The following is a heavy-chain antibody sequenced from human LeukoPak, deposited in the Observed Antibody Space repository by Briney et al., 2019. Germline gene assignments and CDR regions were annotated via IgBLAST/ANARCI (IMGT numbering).Heavy chain of an antibody. CDR3: ATVGGDFYDSDAFDI. J-gene: IGHJ3*02. CDR2: TRNKANSYTT. V-gene: IGHV3-72*01. CDR1: GFTFSDHY. D-gene: IGHD2-21*02. Sequence: GGSLRLSCAASGFTFSDHYMDWVRQAPGKGLEWVGRTRNKANSYTTEYAASVKGRFTISRDDSKNSLYLQMNSLKTEDTAVYYCATVGGDFYDSDAFDIWGQGTMVTVSS.